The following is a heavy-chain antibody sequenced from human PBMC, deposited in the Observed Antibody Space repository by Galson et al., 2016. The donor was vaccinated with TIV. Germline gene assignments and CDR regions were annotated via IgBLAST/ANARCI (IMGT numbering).Heavy chain of an antibody. CDR2: ISDAGNT. Sequence: SLRLSCAASGFSVGDFYMNWIRQAPGKGLEWVSLISDAGNTYYPDSVKGRFTVSRDNSKNTLYLQMNSLRVEDTALYYCARDRIVDATYYFYYYGLDVWGQGTAVTVSS. CDR3: ARDRIVDATYYFYYYGLDV. CDR1: GFSVGDFY. D-gene: IGHD1-26*01. J-gene: IGHJ6*02. V-gene: IGHV3-66*02.